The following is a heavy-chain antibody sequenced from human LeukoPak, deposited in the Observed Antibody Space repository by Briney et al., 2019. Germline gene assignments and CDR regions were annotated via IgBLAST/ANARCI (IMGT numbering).Heavy chain of an antibody. CDR3: ARTSTAVAGTHYYYYYGMDV. D-gene: IGHD6-19*01. CDR1: GGSISSYY. CDR2: IYYSGST. Sequence: PSETLSLTCTVSGGSISSYYWSWIRQPPGKGLEWIGYIYYSGSTNYNPSLKSRVTISVDTSKNQFSLKLSSVTAADTAVYYCARTSTAVAGTHYYYYYGMDVWGQGTTVTVSS. J-gene: IGHJ6*02. V-gene: IGHV4-59*08.